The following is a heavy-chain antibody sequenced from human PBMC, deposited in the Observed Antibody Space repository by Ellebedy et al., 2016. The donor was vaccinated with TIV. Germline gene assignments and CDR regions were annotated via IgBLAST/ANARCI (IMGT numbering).Heavy chain of an antibody. V-gene: IGHV3-7*03. CDR1: GFSFNNYW. Sequence: GESLKISCAASGFSFNNYWMSWVRQTPGKGLEWVANIKQDGGEKDYVDSVKGRFTISRDNARNSLYLLMNSLRVEDTAVYYCAREWQYYSYYYGMDVWGQGTTVTVSS. CDR3: AREWQYYSYYYGMDV. J-gene: IGHJ6*02. CDR2: IKQDGGEK. D-gene: IGHD5-24*01.